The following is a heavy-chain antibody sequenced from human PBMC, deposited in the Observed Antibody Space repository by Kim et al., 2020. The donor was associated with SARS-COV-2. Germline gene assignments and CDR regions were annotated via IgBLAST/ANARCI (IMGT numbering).Heavy chain of an antibody. V-gene: IGHV4-59*01. Sequence: SETLSLTCTVSGGSISSYYWSWIRQPPGKGLEWIGYIYYSGSTNYNPSLKSRVTISVDTSKNQFSLKLSSVTAADTAVYYCATLTTQGYYYGMDVWGQGTTVTVSS. CDR3: ATLTTQGYYYGMDV. D-gene: IGHD4-17*01. CDR2: IYYSGST. J-gene: IGHJ6*02. CDR1: GGSISSYY.